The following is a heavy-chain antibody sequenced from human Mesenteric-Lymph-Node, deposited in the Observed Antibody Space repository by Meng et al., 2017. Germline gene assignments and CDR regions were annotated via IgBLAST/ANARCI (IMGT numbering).Heavy chain of an antibody. V-gene: IGHV1-2*06. CDR1: GYTFTGYY. J-gene: IGHJ4*02. D-gene: IGHD6-19*01. CDR2: INPNRGGT. CDR3: ASYGYSSGWIY. Sequence: HAPPDRSGPEGKKPGAPVKCPCTASGYTFTGYYMHWVRQAPGQGLEWMGRINPNRGGTNYAQKFQGRVTMTRDTSISTAYMELSRLRSDDTAVYYWASYGYSSGWIYWGQGTLVTVSS.